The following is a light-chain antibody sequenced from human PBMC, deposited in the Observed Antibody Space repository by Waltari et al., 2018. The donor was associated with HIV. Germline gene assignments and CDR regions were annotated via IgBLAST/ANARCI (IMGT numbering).Light chain of an antibody. CDR3: QQHDNFPLT. CDR2: DAS. Sequence: DIQMTQSQSSLSASVGDRVTITCQASQDISNYLNWYQQKPGKAPKVLIYDASTLETGVPSRFSGSGSGTDFTFTITSLQPEDFATYYGQQHDNFPLTFGGGTKVDIK. CDR1: QDISNY. J-gene: IGKJ4*01. V-gene: IGKV1-33*01.